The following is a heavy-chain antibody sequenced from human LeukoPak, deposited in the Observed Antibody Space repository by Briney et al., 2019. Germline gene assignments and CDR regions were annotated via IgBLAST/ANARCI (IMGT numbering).Heavy chain of an antibody. CDR3: ARESYGDYVDY. J-gene: IGHJ4*02. V-gene: IGHV3-53*01. D-gene: IGHD4-17*01. CDR2: IYSGGST. Sequence: GGSLRLSCAASGFTVSSNYMSWVRQAPGKGLEWVSVIYSGGSTYYADSVKGRFTISRDNSKNTLYLQMNSLRAEDTAVYYCARESYGDYVDYWGQGTLVTVSS. CDR1: GFTVSSNY.